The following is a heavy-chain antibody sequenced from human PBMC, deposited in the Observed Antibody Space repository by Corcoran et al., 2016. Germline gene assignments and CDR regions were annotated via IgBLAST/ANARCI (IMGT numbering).Heavy chain of an antibody. CDR1: GGSVSSGSYY. D-gene: IGHD3-10*01. CDR2: IYYSGST. V-gene: IGHV4-61*01. Sequence: QVQLQESGPGLVKPSETLSLTCTVSGGSVSSGSYYWSWIWQPPGKGLEWIGYIYYSGSTNYNPSLKSRVTISVDTSKNQFSLKLSSVTAADTAVYYCARGSGSYYYYGMDVWGQGTTVTVSS. CDR3: ARGSGSYYYYGMDV. J-gene: IGHJ6*02.